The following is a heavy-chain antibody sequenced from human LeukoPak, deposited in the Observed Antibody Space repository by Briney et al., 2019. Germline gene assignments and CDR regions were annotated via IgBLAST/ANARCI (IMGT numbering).Heavy chain of an antibody. CDR2: ISAYNGNT. V-gene: IGHV1-18*01. CDR1: GYTFTSYG. J-gene: IGHJ4*02. CDR3: ARDQINLDDWHVDY. D-gene: IGHD3-9*01. Sequence: ASVKVSCKASGYTFTSYGISWVRQAPGQGLEWMGWISAYNGNTNYAQKLQGRVTMTTDTSTSTAYMELRSLRSDDTAVYYCARDQINLDDWHVDYWGQGTLVTVSS.